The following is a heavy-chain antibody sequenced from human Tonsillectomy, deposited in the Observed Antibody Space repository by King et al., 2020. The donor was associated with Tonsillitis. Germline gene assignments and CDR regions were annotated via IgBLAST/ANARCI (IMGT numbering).Heavy chain of an antibody. CDR1: GFTFDDYA. Sequence: VQLVESGGGVVRPGGSLRLSCAASGFTFDDYAMNWVRQAPGKGLEWVSGINWNGGSTGYTDSVKGRFTSSRDNAKNSLYLHMNSLRAEDTALYYWARAGLAIQMHYFDYWGQGTLVTVSS. J-gene: IGHJ4*02. CDR3: ARAGLAIQMHYFDY. CDR2: INWNGGST. V-gene: IGHV3-20*04. D-gene: IGHD2-21*01.